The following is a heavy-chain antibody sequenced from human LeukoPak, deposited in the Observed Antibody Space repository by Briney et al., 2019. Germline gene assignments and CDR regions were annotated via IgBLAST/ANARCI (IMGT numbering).Heavy chain of an antibody. CDR2: INPNSGGT. Sequence: GASVKVSCKTSGYTFTGYYMHWVRQAPGQGLEWMGWINPNSGGTNYAQKFQGRVTMTRDTSISTAYMELSRLRSDDTAVYYCARDLYGAVVAKTWYFDLWGRGTLVTVSS. V-gene: IGHV1-2*02. J-gene: IGHJ2*01. CDR1: GYTFTGYY. CDR3: ARDLYGAVVAKTWYFDL. D-gene: IGHD4/OR15-4a*01.